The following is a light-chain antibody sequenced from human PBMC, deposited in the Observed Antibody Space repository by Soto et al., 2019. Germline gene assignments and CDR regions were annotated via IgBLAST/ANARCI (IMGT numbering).Light chain of an antibody. J-gene: IGKJ4*01. Sequence: DIVLTQSPATLSLSPGERATLSCRASQSVSRYLGWYQQQPGQAPRLLIYDASNRATGIPARFSGSGSGINYTLTISSPEAEDFAVYYYQQCSDWPSPFGGGTQVE. CDR2: DAS. V-gene: IGKV3-11*01. CDR1: QSVSRY. CDR3: QQCSDWPSP.